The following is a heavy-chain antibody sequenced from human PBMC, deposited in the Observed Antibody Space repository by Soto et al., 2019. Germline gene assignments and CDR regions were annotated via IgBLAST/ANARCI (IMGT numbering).Heavy chain of an antibody. CDR2: IYHSGST. CDR3: ARGYFRSGSDSYYYYGMDV. D-gene: IGHD3-10*01. CDR1: GGSISSGGYS. V-gene: IGHV4-30-2*01. J-gene: IGHJ6*02. Sequence: SETLSLTCAVSGGSISSGGYSWSWIRQPPGKGLEWIGYIYHSGSTYYNPSLKSRVTISVDRSKNQFSLKLSSVTAADTAVYYCARGYFRSGSDSYYYYGMDVWGQGTTVTVSS.